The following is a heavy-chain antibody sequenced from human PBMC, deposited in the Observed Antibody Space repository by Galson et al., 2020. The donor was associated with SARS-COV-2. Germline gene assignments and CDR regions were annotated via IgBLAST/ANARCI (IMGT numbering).Heavy chain of an antibody. D-gene: IGHD3-3*01. CDR2: IDWDDDK. CDR1: GFSLSTRGMC. Sequence: SGPTLVKPTQTLTLTCTFSGFSLSTRGMCVSWIRQPPGKALEWLALIDWDDDKYYSTSLKTRLTISKDTSKNQVVLTMTNMDPVDTATYYCARTTLRFLEWSPFDPWGQGTLVTVSS. J-gene: IGHJ5*02. V-gene: IGHV2-70*01. CDR3: ARTTLRFLEWSPFDP.